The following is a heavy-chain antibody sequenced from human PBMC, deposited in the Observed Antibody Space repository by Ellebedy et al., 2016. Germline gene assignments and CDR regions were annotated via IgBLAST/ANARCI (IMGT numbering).Heavy chain of an antibody. CDR1: GFTFRKAY. J-gene: IGHJ6*02. D-gene: IGHD4-17*01. CDR2: IKRETEGATT. Sequence: GESLKISXAGSGFTFRKAYMNWVRQAPGKGLEWVGRIKRETEGATTDYAAPVKGRFTISRDDSKITLYLQMNTLKSEDTAVYYCTTEATVTTYGMDVWGQGTTVTVSS. CDR3: TTEATVTTYGMDV. V-gene: IGHV3-15*07.